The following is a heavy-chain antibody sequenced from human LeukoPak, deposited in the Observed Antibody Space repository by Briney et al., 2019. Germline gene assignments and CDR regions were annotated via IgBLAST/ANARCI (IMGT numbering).Heavy chain of an antibody. D-gene: IGHD3-10*01. V-gene: IGHV3-53*01. J-gene: IGHJ5*02. Sequence: GGSLRLSCAASGFTVSSNYMSWVRQAPGKGLEWVSVIYSGGSTYYADSVKGRFTISRDNSKNTLYLQMNSLRAEDTAVYYCAGEVSGRAYGSGSMGWFDPWGQGTLVTVSS. CDR3: AGEVSGRAYGSGSMGWFDP. CDR1: GFTVSSNY. CDR2: IYSGGST.